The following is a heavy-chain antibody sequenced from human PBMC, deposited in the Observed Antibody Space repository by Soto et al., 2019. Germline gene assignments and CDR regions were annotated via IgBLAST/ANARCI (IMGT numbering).Heavy chain of an antibody. Sequence: ASVKVSCKVSGYTLTELSMHWVRQAPGKGLEWMGGFDPEDGETTYAQKFQGRVTMTEDTSTDTAYMELSSLRSEDRAVYYCATHGGIYGGNSPSWDFDLWGRGTLDTVSS. V-gene: IGHV1-24*01. D-gene: IGHD4-17*01. CDR1: GYTLTELS. J-gene: IGHJ2*01. CDR3: ATHGGIYGGNSPSWDFDL. CDR2: FDPEDGET.